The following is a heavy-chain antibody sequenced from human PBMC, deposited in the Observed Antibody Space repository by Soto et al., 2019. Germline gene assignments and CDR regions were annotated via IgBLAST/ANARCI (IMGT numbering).Heavy chain of an antibody. D-gene: IGHD2-2*01. CDR3: ARVGSTAVRDCSSTSCHTGYYYYYMDV. CDR1: GGSFSGYY. J-gene: IGHJ6*03. Sequence: QVQLQQWGAGLLKPSEPLSLTCAVYGGSFSGYYWSWIRQPPGKVLEWMGEINHSGSTNYNPSLKSRGTISVDPSQNQVSLKLSSVHAADPAVYYCARVGSTAVRDCSSTSCHTGYYYYYMDVWGKGTKVTVSS. CDR2: INHSGST. V-gene: IGHV4-34*01.